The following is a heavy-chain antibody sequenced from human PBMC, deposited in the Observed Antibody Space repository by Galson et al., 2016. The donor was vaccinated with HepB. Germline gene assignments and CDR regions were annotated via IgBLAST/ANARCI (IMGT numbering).Heavy chain of an antibody. CDR1: GGSISSGYY. CDR2: IYYSGPA. V-gene: IGHV4-39*07. Sequence: SETLSLTCTVSGGSISSGYYWGWIRQPPGKGLEWIGHIYYSGPATYNPSLKSRVSISVDTSNDQFSLKLNSVTAADTAVYYCARTSVLDLWGQGTLVTISS. D-gene: IGHD2-2*01. CDR3: ARTSVLDL. J-gene: IGHJ4*02.